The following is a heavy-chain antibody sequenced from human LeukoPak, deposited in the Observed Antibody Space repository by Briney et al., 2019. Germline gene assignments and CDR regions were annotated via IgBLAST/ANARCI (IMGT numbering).Heavy chain of an antibody. CDR2: ISSTAATI. D-gene: IGHD3-3*01. J-gene: IGHJ4*02. CDR1: GFTFSSFA. CDR3: ARRTLFGVIKPPDY. Sequence: GGSLRLSCVASGFTFSSFAMSWVRQAPGQGLEWVSSISSTAATIYYADSVRGRFTISRDNAMNTLYLQLSSLRVEDTAVYYCARRTLFGVIKPPDYWGQGTLVTVSS. V-gene: IGHV3-23*01.